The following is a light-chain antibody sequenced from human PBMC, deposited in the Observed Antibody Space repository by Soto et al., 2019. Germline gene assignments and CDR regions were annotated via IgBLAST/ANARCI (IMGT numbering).Light chain of an antibody. CDR3: QQYDNLPLT. CDR2: DAS. Sequence: IQMTQSPSSLSASIGDRVTITCQASHEIRNSLNWYQQTPGKPPKLLISDASNLELGVPSKFSGTGFGTDFSFTIINLQPEDIATYYCQQYDNLPLTFGGGTKVEIK. J-gene: IGKJ4*01. CDR1: HEIRNS. V-gene: IGKV1-33*01.